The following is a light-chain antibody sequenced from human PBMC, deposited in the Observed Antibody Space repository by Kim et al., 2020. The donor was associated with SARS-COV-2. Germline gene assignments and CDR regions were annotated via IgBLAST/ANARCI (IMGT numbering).Light chain of an antibody. CDR3: QQYYTYPYS. V-gene: IGKV1-5*03. CDR1: HNVGGS. Sequence: ASLGDRVTIPCRASHNVGGSLAWYQQKPGKAPDLLIYEASSLQGGVPSRFSGSGSGTEFTLTISSLQPDDFATYYCQQYYTYPYSFGQGTKLEI. J-gene: IGKJ2*03. CDR2: EAS.